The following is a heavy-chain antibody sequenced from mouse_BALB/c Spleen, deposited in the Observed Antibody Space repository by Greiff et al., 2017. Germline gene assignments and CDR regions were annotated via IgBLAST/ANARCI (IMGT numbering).Heavy chain of an antibody. CDR1: GYTFTSYV. CDR3: ERNDYDGYYFDY. Sequence: EVQLHQSGPELVKPGASVKMSCKASGYTFTSYVMHWVKQKPGQGLEWIGYINPYNDGTKYNEKFKGKATLTSDKSSSTAYMELSSLTSEDSAVYNCERNDYDGYYFDYWGEGTTLTVAA. CDR2: INPYNDGT. D-gene: IGHD2-4*01. V-gene: IGHV1-14*01. J-gene: IGHJ2*01.